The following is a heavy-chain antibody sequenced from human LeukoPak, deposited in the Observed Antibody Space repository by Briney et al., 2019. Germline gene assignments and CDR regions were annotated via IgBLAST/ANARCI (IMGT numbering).Heavy chain of an antibody. CDR2: INPSGGST. V-gene: IGHV1-46*01. CDR1: GYTFASYY. Sequence: ASVKVSCKASGYTFASYYMHWVRQAPGQGLEWMGIINPSGGSTSYAQKFQGRVTMTRDTSTSTVYMELSSLRSEDTAVYYCARATIVVVTATHGDAFDIWGQGTMVTVSS. J-gene: IGHJ3*02. D-gene: IGHD2-21*02. CDR3: ARATIVVVTATHGDAFDI.